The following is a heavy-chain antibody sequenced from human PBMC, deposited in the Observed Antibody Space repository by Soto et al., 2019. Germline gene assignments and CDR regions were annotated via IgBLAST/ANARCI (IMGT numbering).Heavy chain of an antibody. CDR3: AREDCGSIRCYLVDSYFYP. J-gene: IGHJ5*02. CDR2: ISSYNGGT. D-gene: IGHD2-2*01. V-gene: IGHV1-18*04. Sequence: QIQLVQSGHEVKKPGASVRVSCKTSGYTFTNYGITWVRQAPRQGLEWMGWISSYNGGTSYSEKFLDRVTMTIDTSTGTAYMELRSLKSDDTAVYYWAREDCGSIRCYLVDSYFYPWGQGTLVTVAS. CDR1: GYTFTNYG.